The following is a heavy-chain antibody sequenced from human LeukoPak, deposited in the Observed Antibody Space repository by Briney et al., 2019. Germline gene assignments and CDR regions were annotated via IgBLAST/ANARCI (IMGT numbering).Heavy chain of an antibody. CDR3: ARQGGLGNYATGSWFDP. CDR2: VWYEGTNK. Sequence: GRSLRLSCAGSGFTFSNYGMHWVRQAPGKGLEWVAVVWYEGTNKYYADSVKGRFTISRDNSKNTLYLQMDSLRADDTAMYYCARQGGLGNYATGSWFDPWGQGTLVTV. J-gene: IGHJ5*02. D-gene: IGHD1-7*01. CDR1: GFTFSNYG. V-gene: IGHV3-33*01.